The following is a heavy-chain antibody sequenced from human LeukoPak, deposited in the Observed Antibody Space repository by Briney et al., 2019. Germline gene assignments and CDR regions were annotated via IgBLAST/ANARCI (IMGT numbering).Heavy chain of an antibody. CDR3: AREGYSGSPGYFDY. CDR1: GVTFSSYT. D-gene: IGHD1-26*01. J-gene: IGHJ4*02. CDR2: IIPILGIA. Sequence: ASVKVSCKASGVTFSSYTISWVRLAPGQGLEWMGRIIPILGIANYAQKFQGRVTITADKSTSTAYMELSSLRSEDTAVYYCAREGYSGSPGYFDYWGQGTLVTVSS. V-gene: IGHV1-69*04.